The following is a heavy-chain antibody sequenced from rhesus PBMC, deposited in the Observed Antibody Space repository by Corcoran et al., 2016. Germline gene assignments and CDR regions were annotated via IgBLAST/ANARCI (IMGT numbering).Heavy chain of an antibody. CDR2: IPGGSGST. CDR3: ARLVAGSGLDS. Sequence: QVLLQESGPGLVKPSDTLSRTCTVSAGSLSSNYWSWIRQSPGKGLGWIGYIPGGSGSTSYNPSLKSRVTFSRDTSKNQFSLKLTSVTAADTAVYYCARLVAGSGLDSWGQGVVVTVSS. V-gene: IGHV4-147*01. CDR1: AGSLSSNY. J-gene: IGHJ6*01. D-gene: IGHD6-37*01.